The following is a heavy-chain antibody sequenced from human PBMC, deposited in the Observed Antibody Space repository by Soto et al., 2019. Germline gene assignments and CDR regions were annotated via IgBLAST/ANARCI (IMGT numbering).Heavy chain of an antibody. Sequence: ASVKVSCKVSGYTFTNYGINWVRQAPGRGLEWMGWISPFTGDTHYTQSLQGRITMTTDTSTSTAYMELRSLRSADTAVYYCARSCSGGSCHSAYWGQGTLVTVSS. D-gene: IGHD2-15*01. CDR3: ARSCSGGSCHSAY. CDR1: GYTFTNYG. J-gene: IGHJ4*02. V-gene: IGHV1-18*04. CDR2: ISPFTGDT.